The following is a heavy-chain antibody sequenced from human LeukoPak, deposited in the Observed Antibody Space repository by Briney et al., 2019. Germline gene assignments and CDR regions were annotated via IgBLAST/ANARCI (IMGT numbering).Heavy chain of an antibody. J-gene: IGHJ4*02. Sequence: GGSLRLSCAASGFTFSNAWMNWVRQAPGKGLEWASAISSSSTYIYYADSVKGRFTISRDNAKNSLYLQMNSLRAEDTAVYYCARVVCSSTSCYWIYFDYWGQGTLVTVSS. V-gene: IGHV3-21*01. CDR1: GFTFSNAW. D-gene: IGHD2-2*01. CDR3: ARVVCSSTSCYWIYFDY. CDR2: ISSSSTYI.